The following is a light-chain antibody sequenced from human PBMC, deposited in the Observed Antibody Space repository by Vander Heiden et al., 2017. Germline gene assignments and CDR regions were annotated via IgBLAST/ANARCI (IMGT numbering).Light chain of an antibody. CDR1: ALPKQN. CDR3: QSADSSGTFVV. J-gene: IGLJ2*01. Sequence: SYDLTQPPSVSVSPGQTARITCSGDALPKQNASWYQQKPGQAPVLVIYKDTERPSGIPERFSGSSSGTTVTLTISGVQAEDEADYYCQSADSSGTFVVFGGGTKLTVL. V-gene: IGLV3-25*03. CDR2: KDT.